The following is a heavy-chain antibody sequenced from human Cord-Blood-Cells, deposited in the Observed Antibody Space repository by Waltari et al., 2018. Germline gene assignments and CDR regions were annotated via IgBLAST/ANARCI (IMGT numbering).Heavy chain of an antibody. V-gene: IGHV3-30*02. J-gene: IGHJ3*02. CDR3: AKVYGSGSYDAFDI. D-gene: IGHD3-10*01. CDR1: GFTFSSYG. Sequence: QVQLVESGGGVVQPGGSLRLSCAASGFTFSSYGKHWVRPAPGKGLEWVAFIRYDGSNKYYADSVKGRFTISRDNSKNTLYLQMNSLRAEDTAVYYCAKVYGSGSYDAFDIWGQGTMVTVSS. CDR2: IRYDGSNK.